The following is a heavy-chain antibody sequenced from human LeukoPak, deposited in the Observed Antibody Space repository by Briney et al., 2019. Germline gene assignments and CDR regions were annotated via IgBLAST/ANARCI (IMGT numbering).Heavy chain of an antibody. CDR1: GFTFSTYP. CDR2: ISSRSSTI. V-gene: IGHV3-48*04. D-gene: IGHD3-10*01. Sequence: QPGGSLRLSCAASGFTFSTYPMNWVRQAPGKGLEWVSYISSRSSTIYYADSVKGRFTISRDNAKNSLYLQMNSLRAEDTAVYYCAREWLLLRMVQAPPGYWGQGTLVTVSS. CDR3: AREWLLLRMVQAPPGY. J-gene: IGHJ4*02.